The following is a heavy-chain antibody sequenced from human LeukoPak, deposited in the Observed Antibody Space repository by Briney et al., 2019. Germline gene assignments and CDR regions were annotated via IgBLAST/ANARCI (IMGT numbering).Heavy chain of an antibody. V-gene: IGHV1-18*01. D-gene: IGHD2-2*01. J-gene: IGHJ4*02. CDR2: ISAYNGNT. Sequence: ASVKVSCKASGYTFTSYGISWVRQAPGQGLEWMGWISAYNGNTNYAQKLQGRVTMTTDTSTSTAYMELRSLRSDDTAVYYCARDQGKVVPAAKFDYWGQGTLVTVSS. CDR3: ARDQGKVVPAAKFDY. CDR1: GYTFTSYG.